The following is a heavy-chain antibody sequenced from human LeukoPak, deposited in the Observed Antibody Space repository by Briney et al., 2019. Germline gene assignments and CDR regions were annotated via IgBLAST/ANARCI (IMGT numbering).Heavy chain of an antibody. CDR2: ISYDGSNK. D-gene: IGHD3-16*01. J-gene: IGHJ4*02. V-gene: IGHV3-30*18. Sequence: PGGSLRLSCAASGFTFSSYNMNWVRQAPGKGLEWVAVISYDGSNKYYADSVKGRFTISRDNSKNTLYLQMNSLRAEDTAVYYCAKDGGASPLPDYWGQGTLVTVSS. CDR3: AKDGGASPLPDY. CDR1: GFTFSSYN.